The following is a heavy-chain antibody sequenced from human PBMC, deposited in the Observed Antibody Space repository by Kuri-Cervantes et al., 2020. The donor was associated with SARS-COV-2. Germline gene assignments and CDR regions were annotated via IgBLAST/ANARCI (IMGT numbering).Heavy chain of an antibody. J-gene: IGHJ3*02. V-gene: IGHV3-7*01. CDR2: IKQDGSEK. Sequence: GGSLRLSCAASGFTFSSYWMRWVRQAPGKGLEWVANIKQDGSEKYYVDSVKGRFTISRDNAKNSLYLQMNSLRAEDTAVYYCARVSSSSSPAFDIWGQGTMVTVSS. D-gene: IGHD6-6*01. CDR1: GFTFSSYW. CDR3: ARVSSSSSPAFDI.